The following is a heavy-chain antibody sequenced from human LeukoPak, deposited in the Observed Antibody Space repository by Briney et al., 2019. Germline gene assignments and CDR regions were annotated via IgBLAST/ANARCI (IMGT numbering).Heavy chain of an antibody. V-gene: IGHV4-59*08. J-gene: IGHJ4*02. CDR1: GGSISSYY. CDR2: IYYSGST. Sequence: SETLSLTCTVSGGSISSYYWSWIRQPPGKGLEWIGYIYYSGSTNYNPSLKSRVTILVDTSKNQFSLKLSSVTAADTAVYYCARAYYDILTGYSHFDYWGQGTLVTVSS. CDR3: ARAYYDILTGYSHFDY. D-gene: IGHD3-9*01.